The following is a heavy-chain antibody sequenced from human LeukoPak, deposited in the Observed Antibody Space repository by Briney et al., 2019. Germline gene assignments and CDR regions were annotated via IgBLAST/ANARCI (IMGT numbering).Heavy chain of an antibody. V-gene: IGHV4-34*01. CDR2: SYHSGSP. J-gene: IGHJ5*02. D-gene: IGHD4-17*01. CDR1: GGSFNDYY. CDR3: ARKHMAVTTTYWGWFDP. Sequence: SGTLSLTCAVYGGSFNDYYWSWIRQPPGKGLEWIGESYHSGSPNYNPSLKSRVTISVDTSKNQFSLKLTSVTAADTAVYYCARKHMAVTTTYWGWFDPWGQGTLVTVSS.